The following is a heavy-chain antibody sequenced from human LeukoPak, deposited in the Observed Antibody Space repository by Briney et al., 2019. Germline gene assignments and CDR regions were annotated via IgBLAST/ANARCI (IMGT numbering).Heavy chain of an antibody. V-gene: IGHV5-51*01. J-gene: IGHJ4*02. CDR1: GYSFTSYW. CDR3: ARLLRTVDYYFDY. Sequence: GESLKISCKGSGYSFTSYWIGWVRQMPGKGLEWMGIIHPGDSDTRYSPSFQGQVTISADKSISTAYLQWSSLKASDTAMYCCARLLRTVDYYFDYWGQGTLVTVSS. D-gene: IGHD2-15*01. CDR2: IHPGDSDT.